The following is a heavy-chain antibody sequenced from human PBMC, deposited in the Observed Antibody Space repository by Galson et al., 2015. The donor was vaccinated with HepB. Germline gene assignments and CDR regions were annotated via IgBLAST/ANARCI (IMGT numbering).Heavy chain of an antibody. Sequence: SETLSLTCAVYGGSFSGYYWSWIRQPPGKGLEWIGEINHSGSTNYNPSLKSRVTISVDTSKNQFSLKLSSVTAADTAVYYCARAGIGYCTNGKCAFDIWGQGTMVTVSS. CDR3: ARAGIGYCTNGKCAFDI. J-gene: IGHJ3*02. CDR2: INHSGST. D-gene: IGHD2-8*01. CDR1: GGSFSGYY. V-gene: IGHV4-34*01.